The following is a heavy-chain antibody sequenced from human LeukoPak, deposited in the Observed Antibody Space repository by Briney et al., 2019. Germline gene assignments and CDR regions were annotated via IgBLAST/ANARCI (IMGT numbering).Heavy chain of an antibody. CDR3: ARQQGSSGWPHFDY. J-gene: IGHJ4*02. D-gene: IGHD6-19*01. V-gene: IGHV1-69*05. CDR2: IIPIFGTA. CDR1: GGTFSSYA. Sequence: ASEKVSCEASGGTFSSYAISWVRQAPGQGLEWMGGIIPIFGTANYAQKFQGRVTITTDESTSTAYMELSSLRSEDTAVYYCARQQGSSGWPHFDYWGQGTLVTVSS.